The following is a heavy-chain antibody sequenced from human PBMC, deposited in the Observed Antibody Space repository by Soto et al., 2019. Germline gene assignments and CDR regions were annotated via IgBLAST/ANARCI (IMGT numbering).Heavy chain of an antibody. V-gene: IGHV1-3*01. CDR1: GYTFTGYA. Sequence: GASVKVSCKASGYTFTGYARHWVRQAPGQRLEWMGWINAGNGNTKYSQKFQGRGTITRDTSASTAYMELSSLRSEDPAVYYWAREWKHYDSSFNYYYYGMDVRGQGPTVTLSS. J-gene: IGHJ6*02. CDR2: INAGNGNT. D-gene: IGHD3-22*01. CDR3: AREWKHYDSSFNYYYYGMDV.